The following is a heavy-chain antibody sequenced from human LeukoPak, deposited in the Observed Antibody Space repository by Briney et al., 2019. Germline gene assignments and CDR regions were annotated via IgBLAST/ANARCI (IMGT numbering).Heavy chain of an antibody. CDR2: ISTSSSYI. V-gene: IGHV3-21*04. D-gene: IGHD3-9*01. CDR3: ARSNGQQFDILS. J-gene: IGHJ4*02. CDR1: GFTFSIYR. Sequence: PGGSLRLSRAPSGFTFSIYRMNWSRHPPGKGLEWVSFISTSSSYIHDAVSVKGRFTIYRDKARNSLYLQMDSLRAEDAAVYYCARSNGQQFDILSWGQGTMVTVSS.